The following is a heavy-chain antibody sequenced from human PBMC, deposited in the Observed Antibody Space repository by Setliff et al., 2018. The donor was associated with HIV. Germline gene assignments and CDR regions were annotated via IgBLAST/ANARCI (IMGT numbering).Heavy chain of an antibody. J-gene: IGHJ6*02. CDR2: VSDSGSG. CDR3: TRAEQQLPYYYYYYGMDV. Sequence: KTSETLSLTCTVSGDAISNGLYWGWIRQPPGKGLEWIGTVSDSGSGHYNPPLNSRVTISVDTSKNQLSLKLSSVTAADTAVYYCTRAEQQLPYYYYYYGMDVWGQGTTVTVSS. D-gene: IGHD6-13*01. V-gene: IGHV4-38-2*02. CDR1: GDAISNGLY.